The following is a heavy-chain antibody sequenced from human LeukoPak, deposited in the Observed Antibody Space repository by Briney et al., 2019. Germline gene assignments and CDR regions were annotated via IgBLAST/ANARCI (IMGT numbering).Heavy chain of an antibody. CDR3: AKGWSAAGSGVDY. CDR1: GFTFDDYA. V-gene: IGHV3-9*01. D-gene: IGHD6-13*01. Sequence: PGGSLRLSCAASGFTFDDYAMHWVRQAPGKGLEWVSGISWNSGSIGYADSVKGRFTISRDNAKNSPYLQMNSLRAEDTALYYCAKGWSAAGSGVDYWGQGTLVTVSS. J-gene: IGHJ4*02. CDR2: ISWNSGSI.